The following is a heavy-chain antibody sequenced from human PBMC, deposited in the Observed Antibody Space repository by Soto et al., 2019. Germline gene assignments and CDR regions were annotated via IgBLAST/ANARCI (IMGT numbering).Heavy chain of an antibody. J-gene: IGHJ5*02. Sequence: QVQLVQSGAEVKNPGASVKVSCKASGYIFTVYHMHWVRQAPGQGLEWMGMINPSGGRTEYAQKFQGRVTMTSDTSTSTVYMELSSLRSEDTAVYYCARAGINWLDPWGQGTLVSVSS. V-gene: IGHV1-46*01. CDR1: GYIFTVYH. D-gene: IGHD1-20*01. CDR2: INPSGGRT. CDR3: ARAGINWLDP.